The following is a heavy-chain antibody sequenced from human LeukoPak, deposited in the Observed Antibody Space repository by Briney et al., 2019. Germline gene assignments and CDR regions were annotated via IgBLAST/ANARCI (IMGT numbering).Heavy chain of an antibody. V-gene: IGHV1-69*05. CDR1: GGTFSSYA. CDR3: ARDQGYYGSGSYYYGY. CDR2: IIPIFGTA. Sequence: ASVKVSCKASGGTFSSYAISWVRQAPGQGLEWMGRIIPIFGTANYAQKFQGRVTITTDESTSTAYMELSSLRSGDTAVYYCARDQGYYGSGSYYYGYWGQGTLVTDSS. J-gene: IGHJ4*02. D-gene: IGHD3-10*01.